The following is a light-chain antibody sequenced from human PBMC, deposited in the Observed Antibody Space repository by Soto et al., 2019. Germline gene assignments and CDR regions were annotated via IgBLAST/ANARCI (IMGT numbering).Light chain of an antibody. CDR2: GAS. Sequence: EIVLTQSPGTLSLSPGERATLSCRASQSVSSSYLAWYQQKPGQAPRLLIYGASSRATGIPDRFSGSGSGTDFTLTISRLEPDDFAVYYWQQYGTSPGTFGQGTNVESK. J-gene: IGKJ1*01. CDR3: QQYGTSPGT. CDR1: QSVSSSY. V-gene: IGKV3-20*01.